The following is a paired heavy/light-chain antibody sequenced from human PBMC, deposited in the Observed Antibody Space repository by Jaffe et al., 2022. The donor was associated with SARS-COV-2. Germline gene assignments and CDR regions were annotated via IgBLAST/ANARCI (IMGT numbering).Heavy chain of an antibody. V-gene: IGHV3-33*01. CDR3: ARDDCSVGSCSRHRFYYGMDV. D-gene: IGHD2-15*01. CDR1: GFSFSSYA. CDR2: IWFDGQTK. J-gene: IGHJ6*02. Sequence: QEQLVESGGGVVQPGESLRLSCAASGFSFSSYAMHWVRQAPGKGLEWVAVIWFDGQTKYYEDSLEGRITISRDNSMNTLYLQMSSLTTEDTAIYYCARDDCSVGSCSRHRFYYGMDVWGQGAAVTVSS.
Light chain of an antibody. V-gene: IGLV7-46*01. Sequence: QAVVTQEPSLTVSPGGTVTLTCGSSTGTVTSGHYPYWFQQKPGQGPRTLIFHTNKKQSWTPARFSGSLLGGKAALTLSDAQPEDEADYYCLLTYSGAPVIFGGGTKLTVL. CDR1: TGTVTSGHY. CDR2: HTN. J-gene: IGLJ2*01. CDR3: LLTYSGAPVI.